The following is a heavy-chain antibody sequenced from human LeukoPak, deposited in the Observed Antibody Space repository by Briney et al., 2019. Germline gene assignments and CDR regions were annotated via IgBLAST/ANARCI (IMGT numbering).Heavy chain of an antibody. CDR1: GFTFSRYV. Sequence: GGSLRLSCAASGFTFSRYVMHWVRQAPGKGLEWVAVKWYDGSNKNYADSVKGRFTISRDNPRNMLYLQMNSLRAEDTAVYYSTRDWNDLDYWGQGTLVTVSS. V-gene: IGHV3-33*08. D-gene: IGHD1-1*01. CDR2: KWYDGSNK. CDR3: TRDWNDLDY. J-gene: IGHJ4*02.